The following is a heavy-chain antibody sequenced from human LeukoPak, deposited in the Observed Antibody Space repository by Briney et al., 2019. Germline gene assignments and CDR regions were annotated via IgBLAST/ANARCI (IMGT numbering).Heavy chain of an antibody. V-gene: IGHV3-30-3*01. J-gene: IGHJ4*02. Sequence: GGSLRLSCAASGFTFSSYAMHWVRQAPGKGLEWVAVISYDGSNKYYADSVKGRFTISRDNSKNTLYLQMNSLRAEDTAVYYCAREKDAYNDYWGQGTLVIVSS. CDR2: ISYDGSNK. D-gene: IGHD5-24*01. CDR1: GFTFSSYA. CDR3: AREKDAYNDY.